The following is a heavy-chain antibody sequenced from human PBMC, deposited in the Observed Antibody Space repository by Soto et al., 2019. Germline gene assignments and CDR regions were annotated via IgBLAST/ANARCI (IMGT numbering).Heavy chain of an antibody. CDR3: AADSYYDFWSGYPSYGMDV. J-gene: IGHJ6*02. CDR2: IVVGSGNT. CDR1: GFTFTSSA. D-gene: IGHD3-3*01. V-gene: IGHV1-58*01. Sequence: SVKVSCKASGFTFTSSAAQWVRQARGQRLEWIGWIVVGSGNTNYAQKFQERVTITRDMSTSTAYMELSSLRSEDTAVYYCAADSYYDFWSGYPSYGMDVWGQGTTVTVSS.